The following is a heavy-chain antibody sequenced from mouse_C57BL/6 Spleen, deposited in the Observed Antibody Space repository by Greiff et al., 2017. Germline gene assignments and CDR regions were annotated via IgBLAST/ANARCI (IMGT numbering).Heavy chain of an antibody. CDR3: ARPYYYGSSYWHFDV. Sequence: QVQLQQPGAELVRPGTSVKLSCKASGYTFTSYWMHWVKQRPGQGLEWIGVIDPSDSYTNYNQKFKGKATLTVDTSSSTAYMQLSSLTSEDSAVYYCARPYYYGSSYWHFDVWGTGTTVTVSS. J-gene: IGHJ1*03. D-gene: IGHD1-1*01. CDR2: IDPSDSYT. V-gene: IGHV1-59*01. CDR1: GYTFTSYW.